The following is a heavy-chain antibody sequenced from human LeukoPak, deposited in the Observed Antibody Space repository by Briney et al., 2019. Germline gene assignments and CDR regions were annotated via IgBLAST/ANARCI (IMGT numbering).Heavy chain of an antibody. CDR1: GGSVSSGSYY. CDR2: IYYSGST. V-gene: IGHV4-61*01. D-gene: IGHD3-3*01. J-gene: IGHJ5*02. Sequence: PSETLSLTCTVSGGSVSSGSYYWSWIRQPPGKGLEWIGYIYYSGSTNYNPSLKSRVTISVDTSKNQFSLKLSSVTAADTAVYYCARGHEDYDFWSGYSFDPWGQGTLVTVSS. CDR3: ARGHEDYDFWSGYSFDP.